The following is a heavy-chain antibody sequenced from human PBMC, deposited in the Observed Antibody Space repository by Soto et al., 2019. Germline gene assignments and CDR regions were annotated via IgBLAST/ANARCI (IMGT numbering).Heavy chain of an antibody. J-gene: IGHJ4*02. CDR2: IYYSGST. D-gene: IGHD3-22*01. CDR3: AREYYDSSGYYPDY. V-gene: IGHV4-61*01. Sequence: SETLSLTCTVSGGSVSSGSYYWSWIRQPPGKGLEWIGYIYYSGSTNYNPSLKSRVTISVDTSKNQFSLKLSSVTAADTAVYYCAREYYDSSGYYPDYWGQGTLVTVSS. CDR1: GGSVSSGSYY.